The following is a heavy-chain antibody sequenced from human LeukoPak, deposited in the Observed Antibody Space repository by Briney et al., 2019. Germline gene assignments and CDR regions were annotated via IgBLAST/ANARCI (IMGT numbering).Heavy chain of an antibody. J-gene: IGHJ2*01. CDR1: GFTVGSKY. CDR2: TYSGSST. Sequence: GGSLRLSCAASGFTVGSKYMNWVRQAPGKGLEWVSITYSGSSTYYADSVKGRFTVSRDDSKNTLYLQMNSLRADDTAMYYCATVGDHYHWYLDLWGRGTLVSVSS. D-gene: IGHD3-10*01. V-gene: IGHV3-53*01. CDR3: ATVGDHYHWYLDL.